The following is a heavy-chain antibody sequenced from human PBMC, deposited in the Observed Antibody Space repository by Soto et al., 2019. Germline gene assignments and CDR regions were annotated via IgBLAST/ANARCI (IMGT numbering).Heavy chain of an antibody. V-gene: IGHV4-59*01. CDR1: GGSISSYY. D-gene: IGHD3-22*01. Sequence: SETLSLTCTVSGGSISSYYWSWIRQPPGKGLEWIGYIYYSGSTNYNPSLKSRVTISVDTSKNQFSLKLSSATAADTAVYYCARGKGYYDSSGYYYQKPYFDYWGQGTLVTVSS. CDR2: IYYSGST. CDR3: ARGKGYYDSSGYYYQKPYFDY. J-gene: IGHJ4*02.